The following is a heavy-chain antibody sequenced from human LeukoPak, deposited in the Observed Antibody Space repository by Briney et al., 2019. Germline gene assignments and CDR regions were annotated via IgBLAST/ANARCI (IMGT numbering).Heavy chain of an antibody. J-gene: IGHJ6*02. CDR3: AKGKVPAAIPDYYYYGMDV. V-gene: IGHV3-30*18. D-gene: IGHD2-2*01. Sequence: PGGSLRLSCAASGFTFSSYGMHWVRQAPGKGLEWVAVISYDGSNKHYADSVKGRFTISRDNSKNTLYLQMNSLRAEDTAVYYCAKGKVPAAIPDYYYYGMDVWGQGTTVTVSS. CDR1: GFTFSSYG. CDR2: ISYDGSNK.